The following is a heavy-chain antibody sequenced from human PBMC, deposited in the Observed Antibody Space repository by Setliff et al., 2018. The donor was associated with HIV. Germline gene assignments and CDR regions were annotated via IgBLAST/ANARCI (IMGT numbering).Heavy chain of an antibody. V-gene: IGHV3-23*01. Sequence: QSGGSLRLSCAASGVTFSSFAMTWVRQAPGKGLEWVSSISGSGDTTYHADSVKGRFTTSRDNSKNTLYLQMNSLRAEDTALYYCGSARIPTGGTSTSFDYWGQGTLVTVSS. J-gene: IGHJ4*02. CDR1: GVTFSSFA. CDR2: ISGSGDTT. D-gene: IGHD1-1*01. CDR3: GSARIPTGGTSTSFDY.